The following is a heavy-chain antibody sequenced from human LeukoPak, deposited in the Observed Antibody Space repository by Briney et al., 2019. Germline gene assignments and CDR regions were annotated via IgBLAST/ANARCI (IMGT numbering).Heavy chain of an antibody. CDR1: GGSISSYY. CDR3: ARAGYSSGWYGLYYYYGMDV. Sequence: SETLSLTCTVSGGSISSYYWSWVRQPPGKGLEWIGEIYHSGSTNYNPSLKSRVTISVDKSKNQFSLKLSSVTAADTAVYYCARAGYSSGWYGLYYYYGMDVWGQGTTVTVSS. J-gene: IGHJ6*02. CDR2: IYHSGST. D-gene: IGHD6-19*01. V-gene: IGHV4-4*02.